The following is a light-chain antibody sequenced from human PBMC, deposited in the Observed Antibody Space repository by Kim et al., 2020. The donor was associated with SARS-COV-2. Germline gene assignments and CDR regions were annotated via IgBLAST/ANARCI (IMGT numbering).Light chain of an antibody. CDR2: AAS. J-gene: IGKJ2*01. V-gene: IGKV3-20*01. CDR3: QQYSSSPPAYT. Sequence: IVLTQSPGTLSLSPVERATLSCRASQITNNYFAWYQQKPGQAPRLLIYAASSRATGIPDRFSGSGSGPDFTLTISRLEPEDFAVYYCQQYSSSPPAYTFGQGTKLEI. CDR1: QITNNY.